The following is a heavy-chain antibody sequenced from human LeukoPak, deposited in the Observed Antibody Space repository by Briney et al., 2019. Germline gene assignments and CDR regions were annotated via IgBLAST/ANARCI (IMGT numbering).Heavy chain of an antibody. V-gene: IGHV3-23*01. J-gene: IGHJ4*02. CDR1: GFTFSSYA. D-gene: IGHD3/OR15-3a*01. CDR3: AKVQKDLWTGYYSYFDY. CDR2: ISGSGGST. Sequence: GGSLRLSCAAPGFTFSSYAMTWVRQAPGKGLEWVLGISGSGGSTHYADSVKGRFIISRDNSKNTLYLQMNSLRAEDTALYYCAKVQKDLWTGYYSYFDYWGQGTLVTVSS.